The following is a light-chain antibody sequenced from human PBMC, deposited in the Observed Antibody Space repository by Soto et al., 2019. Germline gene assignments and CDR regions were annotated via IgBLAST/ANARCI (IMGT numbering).Light chain of an antibody. CDR1: SSNIGAGYD. CDR2: GNS. J-gene: IGLJ1*01. Sequence: VLTQPPSVSGAPGQRVTISCTGSSSNIGAGYDVNWYQQLPGTAPKFLIYGNSNRPSGVPDRFSGSKSGTSASLAITGLQAEDEADYYCQSYDSSLSGYVFGTGTKVTVL. CDR3: QSYDSSLSGYV. V-gene: IGLV1-40*01.